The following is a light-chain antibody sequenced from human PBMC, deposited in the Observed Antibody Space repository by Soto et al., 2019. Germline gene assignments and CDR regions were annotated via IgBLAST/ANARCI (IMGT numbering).Light chain of an antibody. CDR3: QSADNTGTRVI. CDR2: DDS. CDR1: NIGSKS. V-gene: IGLV3-21*02. Sequence: SYELTQPPSVSVAPGQTARITCGGNNIGSKSVHWYQQKPGQAPVLVVYDDSDRPSGIPERLSGSSSGTTATLTISGVQAEDEADYHCQSADNTGTRVIFGGGTKVTVL. J-gene: IGLJ2*01.